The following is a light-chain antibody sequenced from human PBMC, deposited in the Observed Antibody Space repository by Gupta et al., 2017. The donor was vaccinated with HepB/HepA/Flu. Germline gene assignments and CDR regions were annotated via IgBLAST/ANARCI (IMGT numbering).Light chain of an antibody. CDR3: AAWDDSLNGPV. J-gene: IGLJ2*01. CDR2: NNN. Sequence: QSVVTQPPSASGTPGQRVTISCSGSSSNIGSNTVNWYQQLPGTAPKLLIYNNNGRPSGVPDRFSGSKSGTSASLAIGGLQSEDEAAYYCAAWDDSLNGPVFGGGTKLTVL. V-gene: IGLV1-44*01. CDR1: SSNIGSNT.